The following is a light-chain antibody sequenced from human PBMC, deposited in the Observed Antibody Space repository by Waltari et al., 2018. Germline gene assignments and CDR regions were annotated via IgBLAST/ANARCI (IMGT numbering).Light chain of an antibody. CDR2: YVT. CDR1: SSNIGASNL. CDR3: CSYSTSGSWM. V-gene: IGLV2-23*02. J-gene: IGLJ3*02. Sequence: QSALTQPASVSGSPGQSITIPCTGTSSNIGASNLVSWFQHHPGKVPELVMYYVTKRPSGISDRFSGSKSGNTASLTISALQADDEADYYCCSYSTSGSWMFGGGTKVTVL.